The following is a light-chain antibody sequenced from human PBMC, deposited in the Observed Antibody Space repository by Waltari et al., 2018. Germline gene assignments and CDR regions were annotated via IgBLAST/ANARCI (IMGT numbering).Light chain of an antibody. CDR3: QQYGTAPRT. Sequence: EVVLTQSPVTLSLSPGERATLSCRASQRVSGTYLAWYQQKDGQAPRLLIFGASIRATAVADRFSGRGSGTDFTLTIDGLEPEDSAVYYCQQYGTAPRTFGQGTKVEIK. CDR1: QRVSGTY. CDR2: GAS. J-gene: IGKJ1*01. V-gene: IGKV3-20*01.